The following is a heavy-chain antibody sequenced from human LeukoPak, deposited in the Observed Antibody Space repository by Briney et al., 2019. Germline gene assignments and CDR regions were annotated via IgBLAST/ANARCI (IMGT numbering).Heavy chain of an antibody. CDR3: ARTYGMDV. J-gene: IGHJ6*02. V-gene: IGHV3-21*01. CDR2: ISSSGSYI. CDR1: GFTFSSYS. Sequence: PGGSLRLSCAASGFTFSSYSMNWVRQAPGKGLEWVSSISSSGSYIYYADSVKGRFTISRDNAKNSLYLQMNSLRAEDTAVYYCARTYGMDVWGQGTTVTVSS.